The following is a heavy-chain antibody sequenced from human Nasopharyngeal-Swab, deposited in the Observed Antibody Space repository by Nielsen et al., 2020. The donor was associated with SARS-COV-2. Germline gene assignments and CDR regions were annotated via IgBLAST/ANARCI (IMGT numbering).Heavy chain of an antibody. CDR2: IIPIFGAA. V-gene: IGHV1-69*13. D-gene: IGHD2-2*01. CDR1: GGTFSSYA. CDR3: ARGFLDIVVVPAAIVLGKYYYYGMDV. Sequence: SVKVSCKASGGTFSSYAISWVRQAPGQGLEWMGGIIPIFGAANYAQKFQGRVTITADESTSTAYMELSSLRSEDTAVYYCARGFLDIVVVPAAIVLGKYYYYGMDVWGQGTTVTVSS. J-gene: IGHJ6*02.